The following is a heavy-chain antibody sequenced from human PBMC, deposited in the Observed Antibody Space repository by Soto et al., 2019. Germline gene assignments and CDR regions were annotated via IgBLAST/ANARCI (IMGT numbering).Heavy chain of an antibody. CDR3: AQPYSSSWRSDYYYGMDV. CDR1: GGTFSSYA. D-gene: IGHD6-13*01. Sequence: QVQLVQSGAEVKKPGSSVKVSCKASGGTFSSYAISWVRQAPGQGLEWMGGIIPIFGTANYAQKFQGRVTITADESTSTAYMELSSLRSEDTAVYYCAQPYSSSWRSDYYYGMDVWGQGTTVTVSS. V-gene: IGHV1-69*01. J-gene: IGHJ6*02. CDR2: IIPIFGTA.